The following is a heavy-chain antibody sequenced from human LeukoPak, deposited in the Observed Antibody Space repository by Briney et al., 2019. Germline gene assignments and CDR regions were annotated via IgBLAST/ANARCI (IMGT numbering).Heavy chain of an antibody. CDR1: GYSISSGYY. J-gene: IGHJ4*02. CDR3: ARRHASGWYFDY. Sequence: SEALSLTCAVSGYSISSGYYWGWIRQPPGKGLEWIGSIYNSGSTYYNPSLKSRVTISVDTSKNQFSLKLSSVTAADTAVYYCARRHASGWYFDYWGQGTLVTASS. V-gene: IGHV4-38-2*01. D-gene: IGHD6-19*01. CDR2: IYNSGST.